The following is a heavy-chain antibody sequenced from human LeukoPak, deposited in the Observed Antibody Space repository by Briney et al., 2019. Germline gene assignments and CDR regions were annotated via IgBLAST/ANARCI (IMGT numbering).Heavy chain of an antibody. CDR3: ARHTGLTAGHVDY. CDR1: GFTFSSYA. Sequence: GGSLRLSCAASGFTFSSYAMSWVRQAPGKGLEWVSVISYNGGSSYYADSVKGRFTISRDNYKNTLYLQTNSLSAEDTAVYYCARHTGLTAGHVDYWGQGTLVTVSS. D-gene: IGHD6-13*01. CDR2: ISYNGGSS. J-gene: IGHJ4*02. V-gene: IGHV3-23*01.